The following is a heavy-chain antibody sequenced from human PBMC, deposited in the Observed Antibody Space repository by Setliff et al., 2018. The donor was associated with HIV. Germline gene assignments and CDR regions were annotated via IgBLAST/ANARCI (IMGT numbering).Heavy chain of an antibody. CDR1: GGSISSGGYY. CDR2: IYSRGRT. V-gene: IGHV4-31*03. J-gene: IGHJ4*02. Sequence: TLSLTCTVSGGSISSGGYYWSWIRQHPGKGLEWMGYIYSRGRTYYNPSLKSRVSISVDTSKNQVALRLTSVTAADTAVYYFARTRDYGPFYFDYWGQGTRVT. D-gene: IGHD3-10*01. CDR3: ARTRDYGPFYFDY.